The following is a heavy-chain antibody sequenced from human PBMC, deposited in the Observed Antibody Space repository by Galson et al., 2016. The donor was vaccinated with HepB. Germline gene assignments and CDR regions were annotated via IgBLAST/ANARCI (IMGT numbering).Heavy chain of an antibody. CDR3: ATLLTRATGVDY. D-gene: IGHD5-24*01. V-gene: IGHV1-69*01. CDR2: IIPIFGTA. J-gene: IGHJ4*02. Sequence: SCKASGGTFSSYTIIWVRQAPGQGLEWMGGIIPIFGTANYAQKFQGRVTITADESTSTAYMDLSSLRSEDTAVYYCATLLTRATGVDYWGQGTLVTVS. CDR1: GGTFSSYT.